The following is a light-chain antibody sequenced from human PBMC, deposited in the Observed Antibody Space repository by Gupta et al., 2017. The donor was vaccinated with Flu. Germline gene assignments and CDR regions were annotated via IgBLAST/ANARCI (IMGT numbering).Light chain of an antibody. Sequence: PITLSLSPGRGSTLCSRTKQGVSSIYLSWYQQEPGQTPMLHIDGASGSAIGIPYRFSGSGTGTDFTLTISGLEPEDFSLYYWQQDCSSQTFGQGTKVEIK. V-gene: IGKV3-20*01. CDR2: GAS. CDR3: QQDCSSQT. CDR1: QGVSSIY. J-gene: IGKJ1*01.